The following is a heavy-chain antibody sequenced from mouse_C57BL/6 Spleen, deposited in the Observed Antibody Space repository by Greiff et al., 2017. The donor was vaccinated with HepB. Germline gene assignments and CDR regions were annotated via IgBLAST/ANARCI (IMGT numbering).Heavy chain of an antibody. CDR2: IYPGDGDT. V-gene: IGHV1-80*01. CDR3: ARSGGFITSLYAMDY. J-gene: IGHJ4*01. CDR1: GYAFSSYW. Sequence: VQLQESGAELVKPGASVKISCKASGYAFSSYWMNWVKQRPGKGLEWIGQIYPGDGDTNYNGKFKGKATLTADKSSSTAYMQLSSLPSEDSAVYFSARSGGFITSLYAMDYWGQGTSVTVSS. D-gene: IGHD1-1*01.